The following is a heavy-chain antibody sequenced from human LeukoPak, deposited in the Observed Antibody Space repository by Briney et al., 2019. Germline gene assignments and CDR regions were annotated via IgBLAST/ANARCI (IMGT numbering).Heavy chain of an antibody. D-gene: IGHD1-1*01. Sequence: PSETLSLTCVVSGYSISNDYYWGWIRQPPGKGLEWIGNIYHSGGSYYNPSLKSRVTILVDTSKNQFSLKLSSVTAADTAAYYCAKAGPTGIHHWFDPWGQGNLVTVSS. CDR1: GYSISNDYY. CDR3: AKAGPTGIHHWFDP. CDR2: IYHSGGS. J-gene: IGHJ5*02. V-gene: IGHV4-38-2*01.